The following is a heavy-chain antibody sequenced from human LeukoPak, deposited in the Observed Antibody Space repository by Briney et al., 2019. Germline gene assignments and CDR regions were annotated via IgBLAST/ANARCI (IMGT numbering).Heavy chain of an antibody. D-gene: IGHD3-16*01. CDR1: GFTFISSA. CDR3: AKHPGSYEVH. J-gene: IGHJ4*02. CDR2: ISGSGYTT. V-gene: IGHV3-23*01. Sequence: PGGSLRLSCAASGFTFISSAMTWVRQAPGKGLEWVSAISGSGYTTYYADSVKGRFTISRDNSKNTLYLQMNSLRAEDTAVYYCAKHPGSYEVHWGQGTLVTVSS.